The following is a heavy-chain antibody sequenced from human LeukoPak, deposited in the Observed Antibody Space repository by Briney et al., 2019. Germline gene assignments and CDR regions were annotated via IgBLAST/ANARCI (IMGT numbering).Heavy chain of an antibody. V-gene: IGHV1-18*01. CDR3: ARADHDFWSGYHNFDY. Sequence: ASVKVSCKASGYTFTSYGISWVRQAPGQGLEWMGWISAYNGNTNYAQKLQGRVTMTTDTSTSTAYMELRSLRSDDTAVYYCARADHDFWSGYHNFDYWGQGTLVTVSS. D-gene: IGHD3-3*01. CDR1: GYTFTSYG. J-gene: IGHJ4*02. CDR2: ISAYNGNT.